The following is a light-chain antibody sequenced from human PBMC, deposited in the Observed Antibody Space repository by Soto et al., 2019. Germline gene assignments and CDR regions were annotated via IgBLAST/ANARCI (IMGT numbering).Light chain of an antibody. CDR2: GAS. Sequence: EIVLTQSPSTLSLSPGKRATLSCRASQSVSNNYLAWYQQKPGQAPRLLIYGASIRATDIPDRFSGSGSGTDFTLIITRLEPEDSAVYYCQQHGISHITFGQGTRLEIK. CDR3: QQHGISHIT. CDR1: QSVSNNY. J-gene: IGKJ5*01. V-gene: IGKV3-20*01.